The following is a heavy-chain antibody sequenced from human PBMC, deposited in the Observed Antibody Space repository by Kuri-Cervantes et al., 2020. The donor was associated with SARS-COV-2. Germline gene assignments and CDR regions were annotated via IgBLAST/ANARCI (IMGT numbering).Heavy chain of an antibody. CDR1: GDSVSSNSAA. CDR2: TYYRSKWYN. CDR3: ARGRPPIYQGHCSSTSCHRYYIDY. D-gene: IGHD2-2*01. J-gene: IGHJ4*02. V-gene: IGHV6-1*01. Sequence: SETLSLTCAISGDSVSSNSAAWNWIRQSPSRGLEWLGRTYYRSKWYNDYAVSVKSRITINADTSKNQFTLQLNSETAADTALYYCARGRPPIYQGHCSSTSCHRYYIDYWGQGTLVTVSS.